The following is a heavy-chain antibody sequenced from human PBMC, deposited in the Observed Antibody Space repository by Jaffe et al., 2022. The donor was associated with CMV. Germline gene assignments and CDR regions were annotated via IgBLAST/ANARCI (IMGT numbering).Heavy chain of an antibody. J-gene: IGHJ6*02. V-gene: IGHV1-8*01. D-gene: IGHD1-26*01. CDR3: ARGLMHPVVGAGGYYYYGMDV. CDR2: MNPNSGNT. CDR1: GYTFTSYD. Sequence: QVQLVQSGAEVKKPGASVKVSCKASGYTFTSYDINWVRQATGQGLEWMGWMNPNSGNTGYAQKFQGRVTMTRNTSISTAYMELSSLRSEDTAVYYCARGLMHPVVGAGGYYYYGMDVWGQGTTVTVSS.